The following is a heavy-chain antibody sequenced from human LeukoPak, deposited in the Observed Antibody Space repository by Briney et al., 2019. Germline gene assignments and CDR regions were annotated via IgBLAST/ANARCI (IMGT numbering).Heavy chain of an antibody. CDR1: GYSFTSYW. V-gene: IGHV5-51*01. CDR2: IYPGDSDT. J-gene: IGHJ4*02. CDR3: ARLLWSGYCFDY. Sequence: GESLKISCKGSGYSFTSYWIGWVRQLPGKGLEWMGIIYPGDSDTRYRTSFQGQVPISADKSNSTAYLQWSSLKASDTAMYYCARLLWSGYCFDYWGQGTLVTVSS. D-gene: IGHD3-3*01.